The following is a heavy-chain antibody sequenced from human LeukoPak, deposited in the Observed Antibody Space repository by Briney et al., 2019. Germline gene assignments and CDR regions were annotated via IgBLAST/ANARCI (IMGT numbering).Heavy chain of an antibody. Sequence: GGSLRLSCAASGFTFSDYYMSWIRQAPGKGLEWVSYISSCGSTIYYADSVKGRFTISRDNAKNSLYLQMNSLRAEDTAVYYCARLVVDPDAFDIWGQGTMVTVSS. CDR1: GFTFSDYY. V-gene: IGHV3-11*01. CDR2: ISSCGSTI. J-gene: IGHJ3*02. CDR3: ARLVVDPDAFDI. D-gene: IGHD3-22*01.